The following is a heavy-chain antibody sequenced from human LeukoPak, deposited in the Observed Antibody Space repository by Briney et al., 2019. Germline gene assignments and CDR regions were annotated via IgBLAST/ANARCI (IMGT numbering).Heavy chain of an antibody. CDR2: LSRGGETR. CDR3: AKEQRIRHCSEGVCMEGYYFDY. D-gene: IGHD2-8*01. J-gene: IGHJ4*02. CDR1: GFPFNMFA. V-gene: IGHV3-23*01. Sequence: PGGSLRLSCTGSGFPFNMFAMNWVRQAPGQGLEWVSRLSRGGETRKYADSVKGRFTVSRDASKNMVFLQMNDLRPEDTAVYYCAKEQRIRHCSEGVCMEGYYFDYWGQGSLVTVSS.